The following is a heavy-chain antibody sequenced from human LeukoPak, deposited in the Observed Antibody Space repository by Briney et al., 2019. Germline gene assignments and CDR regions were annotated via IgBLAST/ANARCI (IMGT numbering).Heavy chain of an antibody. D-gene: IGHD3-10*01. J-gene: IGHJ4*02. CDR3: ARRDFGSARHFFDY. Sequence: GESLKISCKGSGYSFTSYWIGWVRQKPEKGLEWMVIIYPGDSDTRYSPSFQGQVTISADKSISTAYLQWSSLKASDTAMYYCARRDFGSARHFFDYWGQGTLVTVSS. V-gene: IGHV5-51*01. CDR1: GYSFTSYW. CDR2: IYPGDSDT.